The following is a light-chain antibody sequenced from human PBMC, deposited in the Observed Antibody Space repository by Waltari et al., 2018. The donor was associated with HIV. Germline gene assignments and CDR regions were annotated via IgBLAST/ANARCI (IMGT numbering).Light chain of an antibody. CDR3: ATWDKTQSAQV. J-gene: IGLJ3*02. Sequence: TQLPSVSGTPGPTVTISCSGSASNIGTSFVSWYQVLPGTTPRLLIFSNHERPSGVPGRFSGSKSGASASLTICGLRSEDEADYYCATWDKTQSAQVFGGGTKLTVL. V-gene: IGLV1-47*01. CDR1: ASNIGTSF. CDR2: SNH.